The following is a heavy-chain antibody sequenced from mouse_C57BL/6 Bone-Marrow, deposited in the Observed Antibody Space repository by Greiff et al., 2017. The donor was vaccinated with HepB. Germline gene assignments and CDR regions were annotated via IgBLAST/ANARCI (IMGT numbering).Heavy chain of an antibody. J-gene: IGHJ1*03. D-gene: IGHD1-1*01. CDR3: ARDQIYYYGSSYDWYFDV. CDR2: INYDGSST. Sequence: EVKLMESEGGLVQPGSSMKLSCTASGFTFSDYYMAWVRQVPEKGLEWVANINYDGSSTYYLDSLKSRFIISRDNAKNILYLQMSSLKSEDTATYYCARDQIYYYGSSYDWYFDVWGTGTTVTVSS. CDR1: GFTFSDYY. V-gene: IGHV5-16*01.